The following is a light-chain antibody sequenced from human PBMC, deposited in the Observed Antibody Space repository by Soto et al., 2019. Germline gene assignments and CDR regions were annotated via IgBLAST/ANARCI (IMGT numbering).Light chain of an antibody. CDR3: QQYSSHLWT. Sequence: DIHMTQSPSTLSASVGDRVTITCRAGQSISYWLAWYQQKPGKAPNLLIYDVSNLESGVPSRFSGSASGTEFTLTISSLQPDDFATYYCQQYSSHLWTFGQGTKV. V-gene: IGKV1-5*01. CDR1: QSISYW. J-gene: IGKJ1*01. CDR2: DVS.